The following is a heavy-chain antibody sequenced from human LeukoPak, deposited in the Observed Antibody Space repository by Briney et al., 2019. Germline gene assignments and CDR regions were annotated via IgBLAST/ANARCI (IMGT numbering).Heavy chain of an antibody. CDR1: GGSFSGYY. Sequence: KPSETLSLTCAVYGGSFSGYYWSWIRQPPGKGLEWIGEINHSGSTNYNPSLKSRVTISVDTSKNQFSLRLSSVTAADTAVYYCARGPPLDVWGKGTTVTVSS. CDR3: ARGPPLDV. CDR2: INHSGST. V-gene: IGHV4-34*01. J-gene: IGHJ6*04.